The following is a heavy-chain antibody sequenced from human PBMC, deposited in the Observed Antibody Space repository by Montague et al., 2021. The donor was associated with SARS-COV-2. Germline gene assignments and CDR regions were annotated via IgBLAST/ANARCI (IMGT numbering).Heavy chain of an antibody. CDR1: GTSFSGYY. D-gene: IGHD3-10*01. CDR2: INHGGST. Sequence: SETLSLTCAVHGTSFSGYYWNWIRQPPGKGLEWIGEINHGGSTKYSPSLKSRLTISADTSKNQFSLKLTSVAAADTAVYYCARLRDGVVPSPILGVGPYYSYYYMDVSGRGTTVTVSS. J-gene: IGHJ6*03. V-gene: IGHV4-34*01. CDR3: ARLRDGVVPSPILGVGPYYSYYYMDV.